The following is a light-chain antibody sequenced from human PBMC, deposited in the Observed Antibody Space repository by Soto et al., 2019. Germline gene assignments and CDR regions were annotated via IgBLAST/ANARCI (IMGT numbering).Light chain of an antibody. J-gene: IGKJ2*01. CDR1: QSISSY. CDR2: DAS. Sequence: EIVLTQSPATLSLSPGERATLSCRASQSISSYLAWYQQRPGQAPRLLISDASNRATAIPARFSGSGSGTNFSLTIISLEPEDVAIDYCQQRSNWPRTFGQGTKLDLK. V-gene: IGKV3-11*01. CDR3: QQRSNWPRT.